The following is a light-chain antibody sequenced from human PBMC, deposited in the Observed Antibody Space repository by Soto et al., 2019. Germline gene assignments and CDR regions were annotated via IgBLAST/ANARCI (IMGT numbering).Light chain of an antibody. J-gene: IGKJ4*01. CDR1: QSLSSRY. CDR2: GAS. V-gene: IGKV3-20*01. CDR3: QQYSSSPPT. Sequence: EIVLTQSPGTLSLSPGDRATLSCRASQSLSSRYLAWYRQKPGQAPRLLIYGASNRATGIPDRFSGSGSGTDVTLTISRLEPDDFAVYDCQQYSSSPPTFGGGTKVEIK.